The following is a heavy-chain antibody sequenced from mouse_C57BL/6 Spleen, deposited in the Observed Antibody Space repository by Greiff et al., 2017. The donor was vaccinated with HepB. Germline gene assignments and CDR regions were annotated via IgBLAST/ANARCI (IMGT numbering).Heavy chain of an antibody. CDR2: IYPGDGDT. D-gene: IGHD1-1*01. Sequence: QVQLKQSGAELVKPGASVKISCKASGYAFSSYWMNWVKQRPGKGLEWIGQIYPGDGDTKYNGKFKGKATLTADKSSSTAYMQLSSLTSEDSAVYFCALITTVVEAYWGQGTLVTVSA. V-gene: IGHV1-80*01. J-gene: IGHJ3*01. CDR3: ALITTVVEAY. CDR1: GYAFSSYW.